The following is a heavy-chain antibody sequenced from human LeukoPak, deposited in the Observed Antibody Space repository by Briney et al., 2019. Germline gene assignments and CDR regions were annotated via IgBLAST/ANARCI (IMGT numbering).Heavy chain of an antibody. D-gene: IGHD2-15*01. CDR1: GYVFTNYG. V-gene: IGHV1-18*01. CDR3: ARVGYCSGGSCYWLDY. Sequence: ASVKVSCKPSGYVFTNYGISWVRQAPGQGLEWIGWISAYNGNTNSAQKLQGRVTMTTDTSTSTAYMELRSLRSDDTAVYYCARVGYCSGGSCYWLDYWGQGTLVTVSS. CDR2: ISAYNGNT. J-gene: IGHJ4*02.